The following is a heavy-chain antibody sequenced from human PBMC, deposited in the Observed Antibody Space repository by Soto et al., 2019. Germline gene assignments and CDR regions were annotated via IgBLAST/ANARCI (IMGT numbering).Heavy chain of an antibody. CDR1: GYTFTNFA. V-gene: IGHV1-3*01. CDR2: RNGGNGNT. CDR3: ARDLKGNVMSCASWRTGGAENDFDI. D-gene: IGHD2-15*01. Sequence: QVQLVQSGAEVKKPGASVKVSCKASGYTFTNFAMHWVRQAPGQTREWMGWRNGGNGNTKYSQRVQGRVNLTRDTSASTAYMELSSLRYDDTAVYYCARDLKGNVMSCASWRTGGAENDFDIWGQGTMVTVSS. J-gene: IGHJ3*02.